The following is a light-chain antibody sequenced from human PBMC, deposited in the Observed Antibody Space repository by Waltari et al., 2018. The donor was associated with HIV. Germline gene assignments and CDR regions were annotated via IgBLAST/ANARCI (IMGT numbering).Light chain of an antibody. CDR3: QSYDSSLSAYVV. CDR1: SSNIGAGYD. CDR2: ANI. Sequence: QSVLTQPPSVSGAPGQRVTISCTGTSSNIGAGYDVHWYQQLPGTAPKLLIYANIHRPSGVPDRFSVSNSATSASLAITGLQAEDEADYFCQSYDSSLSAYVVFGGGTKLTVL. V-gene: IGLV1-40*01. J-gene: IGLJ2*01.